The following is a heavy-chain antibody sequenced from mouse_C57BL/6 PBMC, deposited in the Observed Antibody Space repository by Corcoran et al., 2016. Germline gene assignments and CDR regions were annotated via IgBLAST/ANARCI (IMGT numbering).Heavy chain of an antibody. CDR3: AESNPVYFDY. CDR2: IGPGSGST. Sequence: QVQLKQSGAELVKPGASVEISCKASGYTFTDYYINWVKQRPGQGLEWIGKIGPGSGSTYYNEKFKGKATLTADKSSSTAYMQLSSMTSEYSAVYFCAESNPVYFDYWGQGTTLTVSS. J-gene: IGHJ2*01. CDR1: GYTFTDYY. D-gene: IGHD2-5*01. V-gene: IGHV1-77*01.